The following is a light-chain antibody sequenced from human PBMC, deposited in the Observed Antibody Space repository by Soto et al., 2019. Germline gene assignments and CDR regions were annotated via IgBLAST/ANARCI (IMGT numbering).Light chain of an antibody. Sequence: DIQMTQSPPSLSASIGDTVTITCRASKGISLNLAWFQQRPGNAPRSLIYGASTLQRGVPSKFSAGGSGTDFILTISGLQPEDFATYYCLQYETYPYTFGQGTKVEIK. CDR3: LQYETYPYT. CDR2: GAS. CDR1: KGISLN. J-gene: IGKJ2*01. V-gene: IGKV1-16*02.